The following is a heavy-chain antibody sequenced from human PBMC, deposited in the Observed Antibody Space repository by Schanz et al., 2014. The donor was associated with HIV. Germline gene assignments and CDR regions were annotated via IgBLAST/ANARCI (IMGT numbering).Heavy chain of an antibody. V-gene: IGHV3-43*01. CDR1: GFTFHDYT. CDR3: AKGGSSWPPFFDY. Sequence: GQLVESGGDLVQPGRSLRLSCAATGFTFHDYTMNWVRQAPGKGLEWVSLVSWDGGSTYYADSVKGRFTISRDNSKNSLYLQMNSLKTEDSGLYYCAKGGSSWPPFFDYWGQGTLVTVSS. D-gene: IGHD6-13*01. J-gene: IGHJ4*02. CDR2: VSWDGGST.